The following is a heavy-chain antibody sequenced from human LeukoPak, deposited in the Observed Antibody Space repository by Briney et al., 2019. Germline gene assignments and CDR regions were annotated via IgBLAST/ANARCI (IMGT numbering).Heavy chain of an antibody. CDR1: GFTFSSYA. V-gene: IGHV3-30*04. CDR3: ARQFDELRYFDWLLWGYYFDY. Sequence: PGGSLRLSCAASGFTFSSYAMHWVRQAPDKGLEWVAVISYDGSNKYYADSVKGRFTISRDNSKNTLYLQMNSLRAEDTAVYYCARQFDELRYFDWLLWGYYFDYWGQGTLVTVSS. J-gene: IGHJ4*02. CDR2: ISYDGSNK. D-gene: IGHD3-9*01.